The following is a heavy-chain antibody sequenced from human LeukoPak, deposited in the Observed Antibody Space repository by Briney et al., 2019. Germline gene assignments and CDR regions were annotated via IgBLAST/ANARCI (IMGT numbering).Heavy chain of an antibody. CDR3: ARGVGATPGYFDY. Sequence: SETLSLTCTVSGGSISNTSYYWGWIRQPPGKGLEWIGSIYYRGSIYYNPSLKSRVTISVDTSKNQFSLKLSSVTAADTAVYYCARGVGATPGYFDYWGQGTLVTVSS. CDR1: GGSISNTSYY. D-gene: IGHD1-26*01. CDR2: IYYRGSI. V-gene: IGHV4-39*07. J-gene: IGHJ4*02.